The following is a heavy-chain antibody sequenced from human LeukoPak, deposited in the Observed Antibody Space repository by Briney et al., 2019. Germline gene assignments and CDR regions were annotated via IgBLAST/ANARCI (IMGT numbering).Heavy chain of an antibody. CDR2: INHSGST. CDR3: ASGASGGVVAAFDY. Sequence: PSETLSLTCAVYGGSLSGYYWSWSRQPPGKGLEWIGEINHSGSTNYNPSLTSQVTISVDTSKNQFSLKLSSVTAADTAVYYCASGASGGVVAAFDYWGQGTLVTVSS. D-gene: IGHD2-15*01. J-gene: IGHJ4*02. V-gene: IGHV4-34*01. CDR1: GGSLSGYY.